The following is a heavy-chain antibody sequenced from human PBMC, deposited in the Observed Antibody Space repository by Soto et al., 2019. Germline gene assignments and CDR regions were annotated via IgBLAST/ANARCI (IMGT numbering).Heavy chain of an antibody. CDR2: TSAADSTK. Sequence: QVQLRESGGGVVQPGGSLTLSSLTSGFIFRSHSIHWFRQAPGRGLEWVAVTSAADSTKLYAQSLKGRFIVSRDNFKNTIYLQMTSLSPEDTAVYFCAREGVLFDWSFDNWGQGIPVIVSS. V-gene: IGHV3-30-3*01. CDR1: GFIFRSHS. J-gene: IGHJ4*01. CDR3: AREGVLFDWSFDN. D-gene: IGHD3-9*01.